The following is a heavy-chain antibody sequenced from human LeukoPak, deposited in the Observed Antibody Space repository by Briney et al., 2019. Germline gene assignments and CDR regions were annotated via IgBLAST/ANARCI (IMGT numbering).Heavy chain of an antibody. Sequence: SETLSLTCTVSGASISSYYWSWIRQPPGKGLEWIGYIYYSGSTNYNPSLKSRVTISVDTSKNQFPLKLSSVTAADAAVYYCARGAYSSGWFDYWGQGTLVTVSS. V-gene: IGHV4-59*01. CDR1: GASISSYY. D-gene: IGHD6-19*01. J-gene: IGHJ4*02. CDR3: ARGAYSSGWFDY. CDR2: IYYSGST.